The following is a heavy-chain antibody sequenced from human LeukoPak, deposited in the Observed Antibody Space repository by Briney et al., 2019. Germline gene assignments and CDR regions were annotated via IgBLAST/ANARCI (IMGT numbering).Heavy chain of an antibody. Sequence: PGGSLTLSCVASGFTFNAYGMHWVRQAPGEGLEWVASIRHDGAYKYYADSVKGRFTISRDNSKNMVYLQMNRPRVEDTAVYYCAKEKVSEIGYYDYRGQGILVAVSS. V-gene: IGHV3-30*02. CDR1: GFTFNAYG. J-gene: IGHJ4*02. CDR2: IRHDGAYK. CDR3: AKEKVSEIGYYDY.